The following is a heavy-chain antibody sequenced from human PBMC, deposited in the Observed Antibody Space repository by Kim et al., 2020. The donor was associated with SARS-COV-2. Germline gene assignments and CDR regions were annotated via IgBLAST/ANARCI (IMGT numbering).Heavy chain of an antibody. J-gene: IGHJ4*02. CDR1: GFSFEGYP. Sequence: GGSLRLSCAASGFSFEGYPMHWVRQAPGKGLEWVSGITWNSSTTAYADSVKGRFTISRDNAKNSLYLQMSSLRPDDTAFYYCAKDMAGSGMGDYWGQGNVASVSA. CDR3: AKDMAGSGMGDY. V-gene: IGHV3-9*01. CDR2: ITWNSSTT.